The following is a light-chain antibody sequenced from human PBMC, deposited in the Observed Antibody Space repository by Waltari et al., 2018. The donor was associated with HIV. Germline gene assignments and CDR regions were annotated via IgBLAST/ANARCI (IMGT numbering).Light chain of an antibody. CDR1: DKNVCHEG. V-gene: IGLV10-54*01. J-gene: IGLJ3*02. CDR2: RGA. Sequence: AGLTQTYSVSKGLGQNVTLPCTGNDKNVCHEGEGWLLRNEGQPPEVLSYRGAARPSGISQKYSAARSGNTASLTIAGLGVDDGAVYYCSAWDSSLSEWVFGGGTKLTVL. CDR3: SAWDSSLSEWV.